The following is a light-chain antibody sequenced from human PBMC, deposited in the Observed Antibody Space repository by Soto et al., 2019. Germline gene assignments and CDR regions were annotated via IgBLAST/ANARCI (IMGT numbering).Light chain of an antibody. Sequence: EIVLTQSPGTLALSPGDRATLSCRASQRINKAYLVWYQVKPGQAPRRLIYGASSRATGIPDRFSGRGFGTDFTLTISRLEPEDFAVYYCQHSGDFRWTFGQGTKVEVK. CDR2: GAS. CDR1: QRINKAY. CDR3: QHSGDFRWT. V-gene: IGKV3-20*01. J-gene: IGKJ1*01.